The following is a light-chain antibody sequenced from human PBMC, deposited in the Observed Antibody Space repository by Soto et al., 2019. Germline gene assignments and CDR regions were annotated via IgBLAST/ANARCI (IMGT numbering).Light chain of an antibody. CDR1: SSNIGSNT. J-gene: IGLJ2*01. CDR2: SNN. V-gene: IGLV1-44*01. CDR3: AAWDDSLYVV. Sequence: QSVLTQPPSASGTPGQRVTISCSGSSSNIGSNTVNWYQQLPGTAPKLLIYSNNQRPSGVPDRFSGSKSGTSASLAISGLQSEDGAEYYCAAWDDSLYVVFGGGTQLTVL.